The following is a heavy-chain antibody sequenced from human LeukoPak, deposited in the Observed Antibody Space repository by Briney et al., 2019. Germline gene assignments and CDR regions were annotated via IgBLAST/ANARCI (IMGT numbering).Heavy chain of an antibody. CDR3: TYTSSSGVVY. CDR2: IRNKANNYAT. D-gene: IGHD6-6*01. CDR1: GFTFSVSA. V-gene: IGHV3-73*01. Sequence: GGSLRLSCAASGFTFSVSAMYWVRQASGKGLEWDGRIRNKANNYATAYAASLKGRFTISRDDSKNTAYLQMNSLETEDTAMYYCTYTSSSGVVYWGQGTLVTVSS. J-gene: IGHJ4*02.